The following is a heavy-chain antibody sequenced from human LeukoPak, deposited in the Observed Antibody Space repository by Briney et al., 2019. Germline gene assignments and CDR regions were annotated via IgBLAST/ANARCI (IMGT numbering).Heavy chain of an antibody. CDR2: IFDSGKT. CDR3: ARLGREGYSHGFVDY. Sequence: SETLSLICTVSGGSISSDYWGWIRQPPGKGLEWIGFIFDSGKTLYTPSLKSRVTMSKDTSMHQFSLRLSSVTAADTAFYFCARLGREGYSHGFVDYWGQGTLVSVSS. CDR1: GGSISSDY. J-gene: IGHJ4*02. D-gene: IGHD5-12*01. V-gene: IGHV4-59*08.